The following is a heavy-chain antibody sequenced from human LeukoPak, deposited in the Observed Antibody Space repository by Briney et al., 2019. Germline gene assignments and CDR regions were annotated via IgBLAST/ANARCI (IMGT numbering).Heavy chain of an antibody. V-gene: IGHV3-53*01. CDR2: IYSGGST. CDR1: GFTVSSNY. D-gene: IGHD3-10*01. Sequence: PGGSLRLSCAASGFTVSSNYMSWVRQAPGKGLEWVSVIYSGGSTYYADSVKGRFTISRDNSKNTLYLQMNSLRAEDTAVYYCARELRDWYFDLWGRGTLVTVSS. CDR3: ARELRDWYFDL. J-gene: IGHJ2*01.